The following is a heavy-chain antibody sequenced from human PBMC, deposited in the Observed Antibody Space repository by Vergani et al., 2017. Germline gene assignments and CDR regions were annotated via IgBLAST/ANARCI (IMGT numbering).Heavy chain of an antibody. J-gene: IGHJ5*02. CDR3: ARERGLGCSSTSCYTGWFDP. V-gene: IGHV4-39*02. D-gene: IGHD2-2*02. Sequence: QLQLQESGPGLVKPSETLSLTCTVSGGSISSSSYYWGWIRQPPGKGLEWIGSIYYSGSTYYNPSLKSRVTISVDTSKNQFSLKLSSVTAADTAVYYCARERGLGCSSTSCYTGWFDPWGQGTLVTVSS. CDR1: GGSISSSSYY. CDR2: IYYSGST.